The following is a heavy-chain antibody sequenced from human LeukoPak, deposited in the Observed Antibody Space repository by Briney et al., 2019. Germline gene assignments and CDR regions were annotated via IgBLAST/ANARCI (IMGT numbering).Heavy chain of an antibody. Sequence: SETLSLTCTVSRGSIRTADYYWAWVRQPPGEGLEWLGSIYFSGTPYFNPSLKSRVAVSIDPSKNQFSLKVTSVNASDTAVYFCARTSSWYAGAWFDSWGQGTLVTVSS. CDR1: RGSIRTADYY. D-gene: IGHD6-13*01. J-gene: IGHJ5*01. CDR3: ARTSSWYAGAWFDS. V-gene: IGHV4-39*01. CDR2: IYFSGTP.